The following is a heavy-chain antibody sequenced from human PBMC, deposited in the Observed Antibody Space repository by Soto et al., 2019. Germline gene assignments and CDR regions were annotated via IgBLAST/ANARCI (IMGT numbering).Heavy chain of an antibody. V-gene: IGHV3-74*01. CDR1: GFTFSHYW. Sequence: EVQLVESGGGLVQPGGSLRLSCAASGFTFSHYWMHWVRQAPGKGLVWVSRIRSDGSDTTYTGSVKGRFTISRDNAKNTLFLQMNSLRAEDTAVYFCAIVITAGSRSFDYWGHGTLDTVSS. CDR3: AIVITAGSRSFDY. D-gene: IGHD3-22*01. J-gene: IGHJ4*01. CDR2: IRSDGSDT.